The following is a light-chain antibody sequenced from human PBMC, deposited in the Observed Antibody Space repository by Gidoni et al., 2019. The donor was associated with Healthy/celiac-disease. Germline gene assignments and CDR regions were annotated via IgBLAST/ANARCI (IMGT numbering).Light chain of an antibody. Sequence: EIVLTQSPGTLSLSPGERATLSCRASQSVSSSYLAWYQQKPGQAPRLLSDGASSRATGIPDRFSGSGSGTDFTLTISRLEPEDFAVYYCQQYGSSPTFGQGTRLEIK. CDR3: QQYGSSPT. CDR1: QSVSSSY. CDR2: GAS. V-gene: IGKV3-20*01. J-gene: IGKJ5*01.